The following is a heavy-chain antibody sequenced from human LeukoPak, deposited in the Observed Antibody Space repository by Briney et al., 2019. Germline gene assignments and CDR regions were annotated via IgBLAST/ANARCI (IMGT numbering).Heavy chain of an antibody. CDR2: ISAYNGNT. CDR3: ARGRWLEQVDY. J-gene: IGHJ4*02. CDR1: VYTLTSYG. D-gene: IGHD1/OR15-1a*01. V-gene: IGHV1-18*01. Sequence: ASVKVSCKTSVYTLTSYGISGVRQAPGQGREWMGWISAYNGNTNYAQKLQGRVTITTDTSTSTAYMELRSLRSDDTAVYYCARGRWLEQVDYWGQGTLVTVSS.